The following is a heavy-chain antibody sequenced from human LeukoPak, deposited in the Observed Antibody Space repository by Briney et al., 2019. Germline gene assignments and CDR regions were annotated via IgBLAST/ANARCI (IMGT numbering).Heavy chain of an antibody. CDR2: IYYSGST. J-gene: IGHJ4*02. CDR1: GGSISSYY. D-gene: IGHD6-13*01. CDR3: ARDAAAGLDY. V-gene: IGHV4-59*01. Sequence: SETLSLTCTVSGGSISSYYWSWIRQPPGKGLEWIGYIYYSGSTNYNPFLKSRVTISVDTSKNQFSLKLSSVTAADTAVYYCARDAAAGLDYWGQGTLVTVSS.